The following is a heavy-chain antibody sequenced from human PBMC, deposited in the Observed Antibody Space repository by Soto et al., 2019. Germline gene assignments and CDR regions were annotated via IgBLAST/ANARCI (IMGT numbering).Heavy chain of an antibody. Sequence: RGESLKISCKGSGYSFAVYCITLVLQKPGKGLEWMGRIDPSDSQTYYSPSFRGHVTISVTKSITTVFLQWSSLRASDTAMYYCARQIYDSDTGPNFQYYFDSWGQGTPVTVSS. CDR1: GYSFAVYC. D-gene: IGHD3-22*01. J-gene: IGHJ4*02. V-gene: IGHV5-10-1*01. CDR2: IDPSDSQT. CDR3: ARQIYDSDTGPNFQYYFDS.